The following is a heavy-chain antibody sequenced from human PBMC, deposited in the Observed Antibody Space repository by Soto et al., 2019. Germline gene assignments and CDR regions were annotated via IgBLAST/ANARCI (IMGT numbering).Heavy chain of an antibody. CDR2: IYYSGST. V-gene: IGHV4-39*01. CDR1: GGSISSSSYY. CDR3: AREDSSSWSRFDY. Sequence: PSETLSLTCTVSGGSISSSSYYWGWIRQPPGKGLEWIGGIYYSGSTYYNPSLKSRVTISVDTSKNQFSLKLSSVTAADTAVYYSAREDSSSWSRFDYRGQGTLVTVS. J-gene: IGHJ4*02. D-gene: IGHD6-13*01.